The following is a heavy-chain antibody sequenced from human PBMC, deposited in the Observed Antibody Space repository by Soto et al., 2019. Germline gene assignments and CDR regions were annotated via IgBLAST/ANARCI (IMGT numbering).Heavy chain of an antibody. Sequence: EVQLVESGGGLVQPGRSLRLSCAASGFTFDDYAMHWVRQAPGKGLEWVSGISWNSGSIGYADSVKGRFTISRDNAKNSLYLQMNGLRAEDTALYYCAKALFRAPGEDYFDYWGQGTLVTVSS. CDR2: ISWNSGSI. J-gene: IGHJ4*02. CDR3: AKALFRAPGEDYFDY. D-gene: IGHD3-16*01. CDR1: GFTFDDYA. V-gene: IGHV3-9*01.